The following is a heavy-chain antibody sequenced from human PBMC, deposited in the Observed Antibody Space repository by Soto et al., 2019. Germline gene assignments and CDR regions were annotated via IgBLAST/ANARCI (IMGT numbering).Heavy chain of an antibody. J-gene: IGHJ5*02. CDR1: GFTFSSYI. D-gene: IGHD2-2*01. Sequence: PGGSLRLSCAASGFTFSSYIMNWVRQAPGKGLEWVSSISSSSSYIYYADSVKGRFTISRDNAKNSLYLQMNSLRAEDTAVYYCARKPIAHPQRFDPWGQGTLVTVSS. CDR2: ISSSSSYI. CDR3: ARKPIAHPQRFDP. V-gene: IGHV3-21*01.